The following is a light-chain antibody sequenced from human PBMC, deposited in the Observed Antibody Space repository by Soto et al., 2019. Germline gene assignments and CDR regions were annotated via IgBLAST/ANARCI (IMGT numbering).Light chain of an antibody. V-gene: IGLV1-40*01. Sequence: QSALTQPPTVSGAPGQTVTISCTGSSSNLGARYDVHWYQQVPGKAPKLLIFGSSDRASGVPDRFSGSKSGTSASLAITGLQADDEATYCCQSYDKSLSGSVLGGGTKLTVL. CDR1: SSNLGARYD. CDR2: GSS. J-gene: IGLJ3*02. CDR3: QSYDKSLSGSV.